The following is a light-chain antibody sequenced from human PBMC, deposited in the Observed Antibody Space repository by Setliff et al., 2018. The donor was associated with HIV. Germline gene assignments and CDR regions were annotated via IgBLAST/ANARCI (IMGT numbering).Light chain of an antibody. CDR1: STDVGGYDY. Sequence: QSALTQPRSVSGSPGQSVTISCTTTSTDVGGYDYVSWYQQHPGKAPKLMIYDVSNRPSGVSRRFSGSKSGNTASLTISGLQAEDEAAYYCSSYTGSSTLEVFGTGTKVTVL. J-gene: IGLJ1*01. V-gene: IGLV2-14*03. CDR2: DVS. CDR3: SSYTGSSTLEV.